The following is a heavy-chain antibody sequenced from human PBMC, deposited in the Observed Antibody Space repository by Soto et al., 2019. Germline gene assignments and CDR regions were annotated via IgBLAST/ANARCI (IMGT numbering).Heavy chain of an antibody. J-gene: IGHJ6*02. D-gene: IGHD3-10*01. V-gene: IGHV3-30*18. CDR2: ISYDGSIK. CDR1: GFTFSSYG. CDR3: AKGEYYYGSGSPYYGMDV. Sequence: QVQLVESGGGVVQSGMSLRLSCAASGFTFSSYGMHWVRQAPGKGLEWVAVISYDGSIKYYADSVKGRFTISRDSSKNTLYLEMNSLRPEDTAVYYCAKGEYYYGSGSPYYGMDVWGQGTTVTVSS.